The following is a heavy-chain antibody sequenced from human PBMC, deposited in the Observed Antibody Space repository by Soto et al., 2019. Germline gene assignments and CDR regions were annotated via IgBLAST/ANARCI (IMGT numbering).Heavy chain of an antibody. CDR2: INPNSGGT. Sequence: ASVKVSCKASGYTFTGYYMHWVRQAPGQGLEWMGWINPNSGGTNYAQKFQGWVTMTRDTSISTAYMELSRLRSDDTAVYYCARDLFSNLYAFDIWGQGTMVTVSS. CDR1: GYTFTGYY. J-gene: IGHJ3*02. CDR3: ARDLFSNLYAFDI. V-gene: IGHV1-2*04.